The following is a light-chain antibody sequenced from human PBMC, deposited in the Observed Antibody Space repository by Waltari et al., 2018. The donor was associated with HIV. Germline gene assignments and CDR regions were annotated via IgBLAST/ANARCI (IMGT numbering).Light chain of an antibody. J-gene: IGLJ1*01. CDR3: SSYTSSSTV. CDR1: SSAVGASNY. Sequence: QSALTQPASVSGSPGQSITISCTGTSSAVGASNYVSCYQQHPGKAPKLIIYEVSSRPSGISNRFSGSKSGNTASLTISGLQAEDEADYYCSSYTSSSTVFGTGTKVTVL. CDR2: EVS. V-gene: IGLV2-14*01.